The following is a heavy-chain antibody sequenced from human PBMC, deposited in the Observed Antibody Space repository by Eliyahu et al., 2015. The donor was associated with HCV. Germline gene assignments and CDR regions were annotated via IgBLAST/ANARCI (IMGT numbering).Heavy chain of an antibody. Sequence: YYWSWIRQPAGKGLEWIGRIPPSGSTNYNPSLKSRVTMSVDTSKNQVSLKLTSMTAADTAIYYCARSQAAAAFPYWYFDLWGRGTLVSVSS. D-gene: IGHD6-13*01. CDR3: ARSQAAAAFPYWYFDL. CDR2: IPPSGST. J-gene: IGHJ2*01. V-gene: IGHV4-4*07. CDR1: YY.